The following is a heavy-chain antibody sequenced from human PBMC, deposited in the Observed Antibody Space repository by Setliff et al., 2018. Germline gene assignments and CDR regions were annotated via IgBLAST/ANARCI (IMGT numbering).Heavy chain of an antibody. D-gene: IGHD2-15*01. Sequence: SETLSLTCTVSGGSISSGGYYWSRIRQHPGKGLEWIGYIYYSGSTYYNPSLKSRVTISVDTSKNQFSLKLSSVTAADTAMYYCARILGYCSGGSCYVPYWGQGTLVTSPQ. CDR3: ARILGYCSGGSCYVPY. CDR2: IYYSGST. V-gene: IGHV4-31*03. J-gene: IGHJ4*02. CDR1: GGSISSGGYY.